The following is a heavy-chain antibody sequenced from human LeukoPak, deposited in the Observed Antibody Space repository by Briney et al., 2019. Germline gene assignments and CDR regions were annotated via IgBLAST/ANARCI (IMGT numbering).Heavy chain of an antibody. CDR2: IYYSGST. J-gene: IGHJ4*02. V-gene: IGHV4-39*01. CDR1: GGSISSTIYY. CDR3: ARRIQGGSGWTFDF. D-gene: IGHD6-19*01. Sequence: PSETLSLTCTVSGGSISSTIYYWGWIRQPPGKGLEWIGSIYYSGSTYYNPSLKSRVTISVDTSKTQFSLKLSSVAAADTAVFYCARRIQGGSGWTFDFWGQGTLVTVSS.